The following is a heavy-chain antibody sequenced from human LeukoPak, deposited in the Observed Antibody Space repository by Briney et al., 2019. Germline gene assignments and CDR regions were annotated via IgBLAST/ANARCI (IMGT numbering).Heavy chain of an antibody. D-gene: IGHD3-9*01. Sequence: GGSLRLSCAASGFTFSSYAMSWVRQAPGKGLEWVSAISGSGGSTYYADSVKGRFTISRDNSKNTLYLQMNSLRAEDTAVYYCAKDWDILRYFDWLLSPSGFDYWGQGTLVTVSS. V-gene: IGHV3-23*01. CDR2: ISGSGGST. CDR1: GFTFSSYA. J-gene: IGHJ4*02. CDR3: AKDWDILRYFDWLLSPSGFDY.